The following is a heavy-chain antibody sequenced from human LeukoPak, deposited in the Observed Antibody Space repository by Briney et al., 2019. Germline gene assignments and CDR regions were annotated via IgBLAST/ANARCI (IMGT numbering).Heavy chain of an antibody. J-gene: IGHJ5*02. V-gene: IGHV3-21*01. CDR2: ISSSSSYI. D-gene: IGHD2-2*01. CDR1: GFTFSSYS. Sequence: GGSLRLSCAASGFTFSSYSMNWVRQAPGKGLEWVSSISSSSSYIYYADSVKGRFTISRDNAKNSLYLLMNSLRAEDTAVYYCARGDPASSTSCYGFDPWGQGTLVTVSS. CDR3: ARGDPASSTSCYGFDP.